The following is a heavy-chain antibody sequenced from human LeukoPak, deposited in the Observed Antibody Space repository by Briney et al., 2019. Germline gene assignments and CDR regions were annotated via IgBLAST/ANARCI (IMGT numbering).Heavy chain of an antibody. CDR1: GFTFSSYA. J-gene: IGHJ5*02. CDR3: VISRRDGSRFDP. Sequence: GGSLRLSCSASGFTFSSYAMHWVRQAPGKGLEYVSAISSNGGSTYYADSVKGRFTISRDNSKNTLYLQMSSLRAEDTAVYCCVISRRDGSRFDPWGQGTLVTVSS. D-gene: IGHD5-24*01. CDR2: ISSNGGST. V-gene: IGHV3-64D*06.